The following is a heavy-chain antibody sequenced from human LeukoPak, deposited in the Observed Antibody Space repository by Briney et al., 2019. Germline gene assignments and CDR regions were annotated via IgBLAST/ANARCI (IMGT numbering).Heavy chain of an antibody. J-gene: IGHJ4*02. CDR2: INPNSGGT. Sequence: ASVRVSCKASGYTFTGYYMHWVRQAPGQGLEWMGWINPNSGGTNYAQKFQGRVTMTRDTSISTAYMELSRLRSDDTAVYYCARGEEASLGEITIFGVVIPYDYWGQGTLVTVSS. D-gene: IGHD3-3*01. CDR3: ARGEEASLGEITIFGVVIPYDY. CDR1: GYTFTGYY. V-gene: IGHV1-2*02.